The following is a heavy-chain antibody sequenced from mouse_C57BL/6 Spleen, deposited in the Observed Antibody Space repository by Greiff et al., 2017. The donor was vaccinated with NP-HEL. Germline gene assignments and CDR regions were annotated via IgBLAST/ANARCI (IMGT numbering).Heavy chain of an antibody. CDR1: GYSITSGYY. Sequence: EVQLKESGPGLVKPSQSLSLTCSVTGYSITSGYYWNWIRQFPGNKLEWMGYISYDGSNNYNPSLKNRISITRDTSKNQFFLKLNSVTTEDTATYYCARGYYGSSWFAYWGQGTLVTVSA. CDR3: ARGYYGSSWFAY. J-gene: IGHJ3*01. D-gene: IGHD1-1*01. CDR2: ISYDGSN. V-gene: IGHV3-6*01.